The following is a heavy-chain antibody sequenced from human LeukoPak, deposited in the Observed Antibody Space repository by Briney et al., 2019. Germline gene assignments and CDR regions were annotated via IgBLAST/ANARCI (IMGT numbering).Heavy chain of an antibody. CDR3: ARRPSGWYGRYFDY. J-gene: IGHJ4*02. D-gene: IGHD6-19*01. Sequence: PSETLSLTCTVSGYSISSGYYWGWIRQPPGKGLEWIGSIYHSGSTYYNPSLKSRVTISVDTSKNQFSLKLSSVTAADTAVYYCARRPSGWYGRYFDYWGQGTLVTVSS. CDR1: GYSISSGYY. CDR2: IYHSGST. V-gene: IGHV4-38-2*02.